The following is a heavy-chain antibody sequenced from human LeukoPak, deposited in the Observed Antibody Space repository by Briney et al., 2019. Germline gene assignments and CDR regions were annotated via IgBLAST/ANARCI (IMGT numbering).Heavy chain of an antibody. CDR3: ARDRSYYTFDY. CDR2: MHHSGST. Sequence: SETLSLTCAVSGYSISSDYHWGWIRQPPGKGLEWIGTMHHSGSTYYNPSLKSRVTISVETSKNQVSLKLNSVTAADTAVYYCARDRSYYTFDYWGQGTLVTVSA. D-gene: IGHD3-10*01. V-gene: IGHV4-38-2*02. CDR1: GYSISSDYH. J-gene: IGHJ4*02.